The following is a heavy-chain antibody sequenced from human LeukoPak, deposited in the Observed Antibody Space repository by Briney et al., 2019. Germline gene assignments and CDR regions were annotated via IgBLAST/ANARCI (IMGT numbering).Heavy chain of an antibody. CDR3: ARGLDCSGGSCYGWFDP. V-gene: IGHV1-2*02. D-gene: IGHD2-15*01. CDR2: INPNSGGT. J-gene: IGHJ5*02. CDR1: GYTFTGYY. Sequence: ASVTVSCKASGYTFTGYYMHWVRQAPGQGLEWMGWINPNSGGTNYAQKFQGRVTMTRDTSISTAYMELSRLRSDDTAVYYCARGLDCSGGSCYGWFDPWGQGTLVTVSS.